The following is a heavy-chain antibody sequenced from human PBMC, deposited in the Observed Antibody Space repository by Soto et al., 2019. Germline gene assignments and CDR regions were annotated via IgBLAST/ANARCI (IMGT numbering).Heavy chain of an antibody. V-gene: IGHV3-30*01. J-gene: IGHJ4*02. D-gene: IGHD3-10*01. CDR3: XXXXXXXXXWLXDY. Sequence: QVQLVESGGGVVQPGRSLRLSCAASGFTFSSYAMHWVRXXPXXGXXWVAVISYDGXNXYYADSVXGXXTISRDNSXXXXXXXXXXXXXXXXXXXXXXXXXXXXXXWLXDYWGQGTLVTVSS. CDR2: ISYDGXNX. CDR1: GFTFSSYA.